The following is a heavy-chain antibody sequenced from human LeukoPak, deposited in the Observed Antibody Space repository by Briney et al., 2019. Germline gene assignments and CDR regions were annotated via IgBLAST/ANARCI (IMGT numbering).Heavy chain of an antibody. CDR1: GGSISSGAYY. Sequence: PSETLSLTCTVSGGSISSGAYYWSWIRPPPGKGLGWVGYINYSGSTSSNPSLNGRVTISVDTSKNQFSLKLSSVTAADTDVYYCARVPLYCGGDCLYFDYWGQGTLVTVSS. J-gene: IGHJ4*02. CDR2: INYSGST. CDR3: ARVPLYCGGDCLYFDY. D-gene: IGHD2-21*01. V-gene: IGHV4-30-4*08.